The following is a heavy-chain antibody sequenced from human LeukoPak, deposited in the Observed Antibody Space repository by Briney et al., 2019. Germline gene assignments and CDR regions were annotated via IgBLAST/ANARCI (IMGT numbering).Heavy chain of an antibody. CDR1: GFTFSSYD. V-gene: IGHV3-13*01. Sequence: GGSLRLSCAASGFTFSSYDMHWVRHATGKGLEWVSAIGTAGDTYYPGSAKGRFTISRENAKNSLYLQMNSLRAEDTAVYYCARDERGAFDIWGQGTMVTVSS. CDR3: ARDERGAFDI. CDR2: IGTAGDT. J-gene: IGHJ3*02. D-gene: IGHD1-1*01.